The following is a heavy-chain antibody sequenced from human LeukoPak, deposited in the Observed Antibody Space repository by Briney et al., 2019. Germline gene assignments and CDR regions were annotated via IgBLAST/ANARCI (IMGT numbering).Heavy chain of an antibody. CDR3: AFRNYDSSGSNAFYI. CDR2: IYTSGST. CDR1: GASTSSNY. Sequence: PSETLSLTCNVSGASTSSNYWSWIRQPAGKGLEWIGRIYTSGSTNYNPSLKSRVTMSVDTSKNQFSLKLSSVTAADTAVYYCAFRNYDSSGSNAFYIWGQGTMVTVSS. V-gene: IGHV4-4*07. D-gene: IGHD3-22*01. J-gene: IGHJ3*02.